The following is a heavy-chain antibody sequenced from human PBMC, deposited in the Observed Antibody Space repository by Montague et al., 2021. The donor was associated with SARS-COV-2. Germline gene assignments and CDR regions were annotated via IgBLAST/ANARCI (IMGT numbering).Heavy chain of an antibody. D-gene: IGHD1-26*01. CDR3: AKDQVYSVSYFAD. CDR2: ISPDGSST. CDR1: GFTFSSYW. J-gene: IGHJ4*02. V-gene: IGHV3-74*01. Sequence: SLRLSCAASGFTFSSYWMRWVRQAPGKGLVWVSRISPDGSSTSYADSVKGRFTISRDNAKNTLYLQMNSLRAEDTAVYYCAKDQVYSVSYFADWGQGTLVTVSS.